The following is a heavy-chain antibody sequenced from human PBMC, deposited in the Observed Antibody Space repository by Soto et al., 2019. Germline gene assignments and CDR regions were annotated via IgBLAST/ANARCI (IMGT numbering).Heavy chain of an antibody. CDR1: GFSLSNARMG. CDR2: IFSNDEK. D-gene: IGHD6-19*01. V-gene: IGHV2-26*01. CDR3: ARSHHPWLEKSGAFDI. J-gene: IGHJ3*02. Sequence: QVTLKESGPVLVKPTETLTLTCTVSGFSLSNARMGVSWIRQPPGKALEWLAHIFSNDEKSYSTSLKSRLTIYKDTSKSQVVLTMTNMDPVDTATYFCARSHHPWLEKSGAFDIWGQGKMVTVSS.